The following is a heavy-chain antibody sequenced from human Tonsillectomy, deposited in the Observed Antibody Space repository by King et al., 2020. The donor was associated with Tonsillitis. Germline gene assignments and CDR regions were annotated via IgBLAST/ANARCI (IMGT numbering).Heavy chain of an antibody. J-gene: IGHJ4*02. CDR1: GFTFSNYG. CDR3: AKEWHIVVVTARPPFDY. CDR2: ISYDGSNK. D-gene: IGHD2-21*02. V-gene: IGHV3-30*18. Sequence: VQLVESGGGVVQPGRSLRLSCAASGFTFSNYGMHWVRQAPGKGLEGVAVISYDGSNKYYADSVKGRFTISIDNSKNTLYLQMNSLRAEDTVGYYCAKEWHIVVVTARPPFDYWGQGTLVTVSS.